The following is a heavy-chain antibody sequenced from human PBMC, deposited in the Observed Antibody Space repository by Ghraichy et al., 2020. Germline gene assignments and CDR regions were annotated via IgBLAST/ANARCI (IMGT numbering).Heavy chain of an antibody. D-gene: IGHD2-2*01. V-gene: IGHV4-34*01. CDR3: ARPPIVVVPAGSKSWVAITGYFDL. CDR1: GGSFSGYY. CDR2: INHSGST. Sequence: SETLSLTCAVYGGSFSGYYWSWIRQPPGKGLEWIGEINHSGSTNYNPSLKSRVTISVDTSKNQFSLKLSSVTAADTAVYYCARPPIVVVPAGSKSWVAITGYFDLWGRGTLVTVSS. J-gene: IGHJ2*01.